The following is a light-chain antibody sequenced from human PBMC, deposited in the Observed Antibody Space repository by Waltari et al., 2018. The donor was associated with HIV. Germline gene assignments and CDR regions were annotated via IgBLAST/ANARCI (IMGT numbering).Light chain of an antibody. CDR2: ENN. CDR1: SSIIGNFY. V-gene: IGLV1-51*02. CDR3: GTWDSSLSAGVV. Sequence: QSVLTQPPSVSAAPGQKVTISCSGSSSIIGNFYLSWYQQLPGTAPKLRIYENNKRPSGIPDRFSGSKSGTSATLGITGLQTGDEANYYCGTWDSSLSAGVVFGGGTKLTVL. J-gene: IGLJ2*01.